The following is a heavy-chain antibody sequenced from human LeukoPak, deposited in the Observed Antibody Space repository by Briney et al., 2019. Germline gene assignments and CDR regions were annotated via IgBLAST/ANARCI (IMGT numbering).Heavy chain of an antibody. CDR2: IYYSGST. CDR3: ARRRTTMRGANWFDP. CDR1: GGSIGSSSYY. Sequence: SETLSLTCTVSGGSIGSSSYYWGWIRQPPGKGLEWIGSIYYSGSTYYNPSLKSRVTISVDTSKNQFSLKLSSVTAADTAVYYCARRRTTMRGANWFDPWGQGTLVTVSS. D-gene: IGHD3-22*01. V-gene: IGHV4-39*07. J-gene: IGHJ5*02.